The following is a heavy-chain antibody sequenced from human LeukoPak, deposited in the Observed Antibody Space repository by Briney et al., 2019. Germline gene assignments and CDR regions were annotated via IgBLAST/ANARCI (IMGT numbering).Heavy chain of an antibody. Sequence: GGSLRLSCSVSGFTFSTFAMHWVRQAPGKGLEYVSGISSNGGSTYYADSVKGRFTISRDNGKNTLFLQMNSLRAEDAAVYYCATDRATQYFDYWGQGTLVSVPS. D-gene: IGHD2-15*01. V-gene: IGHV3-64*04. CDR3: ATDRATQYFDY. CDR2: ISSNGGST. J-gene: IGHJ4*02. CDR1: GFTFSTFA.